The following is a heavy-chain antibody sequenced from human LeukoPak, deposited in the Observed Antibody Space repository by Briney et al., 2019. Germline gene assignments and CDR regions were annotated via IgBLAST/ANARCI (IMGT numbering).Heavy chain of an antibody. CDR3: ARDQEAFDY. CDR2: INPSGGST. V-gene: IGHV1-46*01. Sequence: EWMGIINPSGGSTSYAQKFQGRVTVTRDTSTSTVHMELSGLRSEDTAVYYCARDQEAFDYWGQGTLVTVSS. J-gene: IGHJ4*02.